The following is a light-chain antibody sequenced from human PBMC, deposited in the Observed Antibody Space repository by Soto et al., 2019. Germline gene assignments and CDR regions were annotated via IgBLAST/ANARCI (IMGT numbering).Light chain of an antibody. J-gene: IGKJ1*01. CDR3: QEYGSSPKT. CDR1: QPVNSGY. Sequence: IVLTQSPGPLSLSPGEGATLSCRASQPVNSGYLAWYQQKLGQAPRLLMYGVSTRDTGIPDRFSGSGAGTDITLTISRLETGDLAAYYCQEYGSSPKTFGQGTKVEFK. V-gene: IGKV3-20*01. CDR2: GVS.